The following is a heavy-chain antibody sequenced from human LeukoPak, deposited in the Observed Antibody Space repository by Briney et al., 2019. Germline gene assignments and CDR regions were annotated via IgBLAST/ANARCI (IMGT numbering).Heavy chain of an antibody. CDR2: INPSGGST. V-gene: IGHV1-46*01. CDR1: GYTFTSYY. Sequence: ASVKLSCKASGYTFTSYYMHWVRQAPGQGLEWMGIINPSGGSTSYAQKFQGRVTMTRDTSTSTVYTDLSSTRSEATAVYYCAREGYRQSHNWFDPWGQGTLVTVSS. CDR3: AREGYRQSHNWFDP. J-gene: IGHJ5*02. D-gene: IGHD5-18*01.